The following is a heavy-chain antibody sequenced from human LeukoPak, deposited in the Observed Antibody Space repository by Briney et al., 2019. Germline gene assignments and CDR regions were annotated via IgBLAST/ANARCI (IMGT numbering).Heavy chain of an antibody. J-gene: IGHJ5*02. CDR1: GFTFRNYA. D-gene: IGHD6-13*01. V-gene: IGHV3-23*01. Sequence: GGSVRLSCTASGFTFRNYAMTWVRQAPGKGLELVSAISGSGGSTYYADSVKGRFTIARDNSNNTLYLQMNSLRAEDTAVYYCAKGQSAGTRVFRWFDPWGQGTLVTVSS. CDR2: ISGSGGST. CDR3: AKGQSAGTRVFRWFDP.